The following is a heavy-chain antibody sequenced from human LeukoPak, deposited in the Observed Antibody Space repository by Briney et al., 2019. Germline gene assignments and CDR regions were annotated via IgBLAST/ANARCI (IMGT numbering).Heavy chain of an antibody. CDR2: IYYSGST. D-gene: IGHD2-21*02. J-gene: IGHJ4*02. V-gene: IGHV4-59*08. CDR1: GGSISSYY. CDR3: AGSIGVVTAIAY. Sequence: ASETLSLTCTVSGGSISSYYWSWIRQPPGKGLEWIGYIYYSGSTNYNPSLKSRVTISVDTSKNQFSLKLSSVTAADTAVYYCAGSIGVVTAIAYWGQGTLVTVSS.